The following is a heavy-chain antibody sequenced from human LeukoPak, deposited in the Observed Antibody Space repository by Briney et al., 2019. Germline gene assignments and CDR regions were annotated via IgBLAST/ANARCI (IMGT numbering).Heavy chain of an antibody. CDR3: TSGSYYEDFDY. D-gene: IGHD1-26*01. CDR2: INPNSGGT. J-gene: IGHJ4*02. V-gene: IGHV1-2*02. Sequence: ASVKVSCKASGYTFTGYYMHWVRQAPGQGLEWMGWINPNSGGTNHAQKFQGRVTMTRDTSISTAYMELSRLRSDDTAVYYCTSGSYYEDFDYWGQGTLVTVSS. CDR1: GYTFTGYY.